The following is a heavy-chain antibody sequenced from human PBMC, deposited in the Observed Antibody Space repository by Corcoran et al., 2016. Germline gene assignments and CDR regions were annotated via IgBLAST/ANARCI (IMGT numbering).Heavy chain of an antibody. CDR3: ARWSGGYCSSTSCYPYYYGMDV. V-gene: IGHV4-59*01. CDR2: IYYSGST. CDR1: GGSISSYY. D-gene: IGHD2-2*01. Sequence: QVQLQESGPGLVKPSETLSLTCTVSGGSISSYYWSWIRQPPGKGLEWIGYIYYSGSTNYNPSLKSRVTISVDTSKNQFSLKLSPVTAADTAVYYCARWSGGYCSSTSCYPYYYGMDVWGQGTTVTVSS. J-gene: IGHJ6*02.